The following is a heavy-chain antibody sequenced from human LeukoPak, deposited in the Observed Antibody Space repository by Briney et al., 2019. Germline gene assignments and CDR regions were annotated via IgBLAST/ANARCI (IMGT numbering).Heavy chain of an antibody. CDR3: ARRAMGATSFDY. V-gene: IGHV3-11*04. J-gene: IGHJ4*02. D-gene: IGHD1-26*01. CDR1: GFTFSDYY. Sequence: GGSLRLSCAASGFTFSDYYMTWVRQAPGKGLEWVSYISSSSNTVYYADSVKGRLTVSRDNANNSLYVQVTNLRAEDTAVYYCARRAMGATSFDYWGQGTLVTVSS. CDR2: ISSSSNTV.